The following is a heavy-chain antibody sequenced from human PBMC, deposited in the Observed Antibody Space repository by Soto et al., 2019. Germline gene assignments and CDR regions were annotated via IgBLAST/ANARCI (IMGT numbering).Heavy chain of an antibody. V-gene: IGHV4-59*01. CDR3: ARRYGGNFDY. CDR1: GGSISSYY. D-gene: IGHD3-16*01. CDR2: IYYSGST. Sequence: QVQLQESGPGLVKPSETLSLTCTVSGGSISSYYWSWIRQPPGKGLEWIWYIYYSGSTNYNPSPRSRVTISVDTSKNQFSLKLSSVTAADTAVYYCARRYGGNFDYWGEGTLVSVSS. J-gene: IGHJ4*02.